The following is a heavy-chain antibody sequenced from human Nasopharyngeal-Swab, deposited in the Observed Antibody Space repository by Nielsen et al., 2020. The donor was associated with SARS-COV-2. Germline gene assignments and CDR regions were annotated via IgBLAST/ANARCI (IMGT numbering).Heavy chain of an antibody. Sequence: ASVKVSCKASGYTFTNYAMHWVRQAPGQRLEWMGWINAGNGNTKYSQKFQGRVTITRDTSASTAYMELRSLRSDDTAVYYCARDPYSSSLPALYYYYYGMDVWGQGTTVTVSS. CDR1: GYTFTNYA. D-gene: IGHD6-13*01. V-gene: IGHV1-3*01. J-gene: IGHJ6*02. CDR3: ARDPYSSSLPALYYYYYGMDV. CDR2: INAGNGNT.